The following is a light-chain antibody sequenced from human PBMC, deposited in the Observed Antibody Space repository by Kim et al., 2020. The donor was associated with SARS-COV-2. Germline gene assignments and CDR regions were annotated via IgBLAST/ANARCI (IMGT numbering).Light chain of an antibody. J-gene: IGLJ2*01. Sequence: GQNITISCSGSSSNIGGNTVNWDQQLPGTAPRLLIYNDNQGPSGFADRLSGSKSGTSASLTISGLQSEDEADYYCAAWDDSLNVVAFGGGTQLTVL. CDR3: AAWDDSLNVVA. CDR2: NDN. CDR1: SSNIGGNT. V-gene: IGLV1-44*01.